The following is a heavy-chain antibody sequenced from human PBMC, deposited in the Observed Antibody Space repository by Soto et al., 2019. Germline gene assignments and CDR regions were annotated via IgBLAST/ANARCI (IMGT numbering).Heavy chain of an antibody. Sequence: SETLSLTCAVSGGSFTSNNWWTWVRQPPGQGLEWIGEIYRTGSTNYNPSLKSRATISLDKSENQFSLKVTSLTAADTAVYYCASRDPGTSVDYWGQGTLVTVSS. CDR3: ASRDPGTSVDY. D-gene: IGHD1-7*01. J-gene: IGHJ4*02. CDR2: IYRTGST. CDR1: GGSFTSNNW. V-gene: IGHV4-4*02.